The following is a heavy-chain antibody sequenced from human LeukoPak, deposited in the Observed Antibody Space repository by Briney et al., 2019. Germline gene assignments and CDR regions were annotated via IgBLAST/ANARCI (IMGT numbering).Heavy chain of an antibody. CDR1: GGSISSSSYY. Sequence: SETLSLTCTVSGGSISSSSYYWGWIRQPPGKGLEWIGSIYYSGSTYYNPSLKSRVTISVDTSKNQFSLKLSSVTAADTAVYYCATEDIVVVPAASDWFDPWGQGTLVTVSS. J-gene: IGHJ5*02. CDR2: IYYSGST. V-gene: IGHV4-39*01. CDR3: ATEDIVVVPAASDWFDP. D-gene: IGHD2-2*01.